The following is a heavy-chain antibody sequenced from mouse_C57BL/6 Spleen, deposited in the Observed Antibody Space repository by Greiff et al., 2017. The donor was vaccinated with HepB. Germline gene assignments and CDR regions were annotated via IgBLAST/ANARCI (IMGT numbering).Heavy chain of an antibody. Sequence: LVESGAELVRPGASVKLSCKASGYTFTDYYINWVKQRPGQGLEWIARIYPGSGNTYYNEKFKGKATLTAEKSSSTAYMQLSSLTSEDSAVYFCARGGYGNYGYFDYWGQGTTLTVSS. CDR2: IYPGSGNT. D-gene: IGHD2-1*01. CDR1: GYTFTDYY. V-gene: IGHV1-76*01. CDR3: ARGGYGNYGYFDY. J-gene: IGHJ2*01.